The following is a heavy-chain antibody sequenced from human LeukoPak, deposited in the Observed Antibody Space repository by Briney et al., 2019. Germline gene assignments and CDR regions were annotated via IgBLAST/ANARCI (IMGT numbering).Heavy chain of an antibody. CDR3: TRESGPYCPFGY. D-gene: IGHD1-26*01. V-gene: IGHV4-4*02. Sequence: KPSETLSLTCAVYGGSITSTNWWSWVRQPPGQGLEWIGEISLTGRTNYNPSLIGRVIMSLDESRNRLSLTLTSVTAADTAMYYCTRESGPYCPFGYWGQGTLVVVPS. CDR1: GGSITSTNW. J-gene: IGHJ4*02. CDR2: ISLTGRT.